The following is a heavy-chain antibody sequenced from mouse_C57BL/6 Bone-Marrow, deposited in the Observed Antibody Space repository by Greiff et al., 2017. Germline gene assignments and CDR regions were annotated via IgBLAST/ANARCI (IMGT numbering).Heavy chain of an antibody. Sequence: QVQLKQPGAELVKPGASVKLSCKASGYTFTSYWMHWVKQRPGQGLEWIGMIHPNSGSTNYNEKFKSKATLTVDKSSSTAYMQLSSLTSEDSAVYYCARSGDFTHFDYWGQGTTLTVSS. CDR1: GYTFTSYW. CDR2: IHPNSGST. CDR3: ARSGDFTHFDY. D-gene: IGHD1-1*01. V-gene: IGHV1-64*01. J-gene: IGHJ2*01.